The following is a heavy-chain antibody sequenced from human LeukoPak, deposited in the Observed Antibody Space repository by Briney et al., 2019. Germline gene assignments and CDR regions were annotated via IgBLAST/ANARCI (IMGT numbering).Heavy chain of an antibody. Sequence: GSLRLSCVASGFTVSSNYMSWVRQAPGKGLEWIGEINHSGSTNYNPSLKSRVTISVDTSKNQFSLKLSSVTAADTAVYYCARQGPWYGSGSYYWGNGWFDPWGQGTLVTVSS. CDR3: ARQGPWYGSGSYYWGNGWFDP. D-gene: IGHD3-10*01. J-gene: IGHJ5*02. CDR1: GFTVSSNY. V-gene: IGHV4-34*01. CDR2: INHSGST.